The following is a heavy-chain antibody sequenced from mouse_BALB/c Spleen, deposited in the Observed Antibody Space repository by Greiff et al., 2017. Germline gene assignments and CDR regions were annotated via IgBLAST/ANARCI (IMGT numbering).Heavy chain of an antibody. CDR3: ASYYGNYAWFAY. CDR2: IDPANGNT. D-gene: IGHD2-1*01. J-gene: IGHJ3*01. Sequence: EVQLQQSGAELVKPGASVKLSCTASGFNIKDTYMHWVKQRPEQGLEWIGRIDPANGNTKYDPKFQGKATITADTSSNTAYLHLSSLTSEDTAVYYCASYYGNYAWFAYWGQGTLVTVSA. V-gene: IGHV14-3*02. CDR1: GFNIKDTY.